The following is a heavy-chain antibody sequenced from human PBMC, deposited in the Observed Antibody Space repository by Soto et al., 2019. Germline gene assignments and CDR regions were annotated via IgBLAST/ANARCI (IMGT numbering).Heavy chain of an antibody. CDR3: VQSRCGGDCLEIYSSHAYNGLDV. CDR2: LYWDDDQ. D-gene: IGHD2-21*02. Sequence: SGPTPMNATQTLTLTCTVSGLSLRTTGVVVGWVRQPPGKALEWLALLYWDDDQRYSPSLRSRLTIAKDISEKQVVLTMTNMDTVDTATYYCVQSRCGGDCLEIYSSHAYNGLDVWGQGT. J-gene: IGHJ6*02. CDR1: GLSLRTTGVV. V-gene: IGHV2-5*02.